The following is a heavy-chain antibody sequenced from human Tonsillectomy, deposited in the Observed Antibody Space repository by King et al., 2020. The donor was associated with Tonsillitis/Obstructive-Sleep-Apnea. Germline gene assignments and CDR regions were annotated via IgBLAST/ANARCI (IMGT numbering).Heavy chain of an antibody. CDR3: ARGGSTIFGVVISWFDP. V-gene: IGHV1-69*01. CDR1: GGTFSSYA. CDR2: IIPIFGTA. Sequence: VQLVESGAEVKKPGSSVKVSYKASGGTFSSYAISWVRQAPGQGLEWMGGIIPIFGTANYAQKFQGRVTITADESTSTAYMELSSLRSEDTAVYYCARGGSTIFGVVISWFDPWGQGTLVTVSS. J-gene: IGHJ5*02. D-gene: IGHD3-3*01.